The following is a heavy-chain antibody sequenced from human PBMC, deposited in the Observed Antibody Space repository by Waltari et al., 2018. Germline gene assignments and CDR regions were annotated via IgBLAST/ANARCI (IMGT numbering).Heavy chain of an antibody. D-gene: IGHD3-3*02. V-gene: IGHV3-7*04. Sequence: EVQLVESGGGLVQPGESLRLSCAASGFPVSGSWMSWVRQAPGKGLEWVASIKGDGSEKYYVDSVKGRFTISRDNGKNSQYLQMDSLRADDTAVYYCARGILVPGLWGQGTLVTVSS. CDR2: IKGDGSEK. CDR1: GFPVSGSW. J-gene: IGHJ4*02. CDR3: ARGILVPGL.